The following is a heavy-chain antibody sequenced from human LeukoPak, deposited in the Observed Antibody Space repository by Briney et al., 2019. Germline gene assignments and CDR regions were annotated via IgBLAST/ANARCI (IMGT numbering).Heavy chain of an antibody. CDR2: ISGSGGST. CDR1: GFTFSSYA. V-gene: IGHV3-23*01. J-gene: IGHJ4*02. Sequence: GGSLRLSCAASGFTFSSYAMSWVRQAPGKGLEWVSAISGSGGSTYYADSVKGRFTISRDNSMNTLYLQMNSLRAEDTAVYYCAARVAVAGRSFDYWGQGTLVTVSS. CDR3: AARVAVAGRSFDY. D-gene: IGHD6-19*01.